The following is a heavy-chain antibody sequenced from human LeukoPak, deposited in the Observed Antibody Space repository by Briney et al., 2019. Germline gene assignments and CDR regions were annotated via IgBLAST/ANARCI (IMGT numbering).Heavy chain of an antibody. D-gene: IGHD7-27*01. Sequence: PSETLSLTCTVSGGSISNYYWSWIRQPAGKGLEWIGRIYTSGSTNYNPSLNLRVTMSVDMSRNQFSLKLSSVTAADTAVYYCAREGSAGRGEYNWFDPWGQGTLVTVSS. CDR3: AREGSAGRGEYNWFDP. CDR2: IYTSGST. V-gene: IGHV4-4*07. CDR1: GGSISNYY. J-gene: IGHJ5*02.